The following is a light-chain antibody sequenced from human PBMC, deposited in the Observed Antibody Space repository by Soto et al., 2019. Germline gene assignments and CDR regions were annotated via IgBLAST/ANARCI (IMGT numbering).Light chain of an antibody. CDR3: QKYNSYSWE. CDR1: QSISSY. V-gene: IGKV1-5*01. Sequence: ERAQTPSCRSACVGGWVTFTWRASQSISSYLAWYQQKPGKAPKLLIYDASSLESGVPSRFSGSGSGTEFTLTISSLQPDDFATYYCQKYNSYSWEFGQGTKVDIK. CDR2: DAS. J-gene: IGKJ1*01.